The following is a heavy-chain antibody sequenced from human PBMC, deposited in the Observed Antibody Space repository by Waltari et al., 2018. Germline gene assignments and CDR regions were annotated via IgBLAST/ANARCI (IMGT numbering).Heavy chain of an antibody. Sequence: EVQLVESGGGLVQPGRSLRLSCTASGFTFGDYAMSWFRQAPGKGLEWVGFIRSKGYGGTTEYAASVKGRFTISRDDSKSIAYLQMNSLKTEDTAVYYCTRVEDYDFWSGPGNNDYWGQGTLVTVSS. J-gene: IGHJ4*02. D-gene: IGHD3-3*01. V-gene: IGHV3-49*03. CDR2: IRSKGYGGTT. CDR1: GFTFGDYA. CDR3: TRVEDYDFWSGPGNNDY.